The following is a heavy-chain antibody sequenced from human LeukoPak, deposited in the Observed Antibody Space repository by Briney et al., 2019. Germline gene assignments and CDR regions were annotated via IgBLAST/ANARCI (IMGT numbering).Heavy chain of an antibody. Sequence: SETLSLTCTVSGAFISSGTYYWSWIRQPAGKGLEWIGRIYTSGSTNYNPSLKSRVTISVDTSKNQFSLKLSSVTAPDTAVYYCARLGSSWFDPWGQGTLVTVSS. CDR3: ARLGSSWFDP. V-gene: IGHV4-61*02. J-gene: IGHJ5*02. CDR2: IYTSGST. CDR1: GAFISSGTYY. D-gene: IGHD6-13*01.